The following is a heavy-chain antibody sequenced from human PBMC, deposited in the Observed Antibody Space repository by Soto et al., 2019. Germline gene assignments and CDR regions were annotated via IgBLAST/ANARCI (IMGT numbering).Heavy chain of an antibody. CDR3: ARSVVVTPDVHFDY. CDR1: GGSISSGGYS. V-gene: IGHV4-30-2*01. D-gene: IGHD2-21*02. Sequence: SETLSLTCAVSGGSISSGGYSWSWIRQPPGKGLEWIGYIYHSGSTYYDPSLKSRVAISVDRSKNQFSLKLSSVTAADTAVYYCARSVVVTPDVHFDYWGQGTLVTVSS. J-gene: IGHJ4*02. CDR2: IYHSGST.